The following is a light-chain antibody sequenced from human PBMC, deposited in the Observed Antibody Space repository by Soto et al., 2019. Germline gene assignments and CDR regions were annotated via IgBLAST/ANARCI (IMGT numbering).Light chain of an antibody. Sequence: EIVLTQSPATLSLSPVERATLSCRASQSVGTSLAWYQQKSGQAPRLLFYESSNRATYIPARFSASGSGTDFTLTISGLEPEDFAVYYCQQRGVWPLTFGGGTKVDI. CDR1: QSVGTS. J-gene: IGKJ4*01. V-gene: IGKV3-11*01. CDR2: ESS. CDR3: QQRGVWPLT.